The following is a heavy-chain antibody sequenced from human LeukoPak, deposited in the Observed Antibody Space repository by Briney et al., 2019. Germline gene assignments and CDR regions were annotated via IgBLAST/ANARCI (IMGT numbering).Heavy chain of an antibody. CDR1: GGSFSGYY. V-gene: IGHV4-34*01. D-gene: IGHD1-26*01. CDR2: INHSGST. CDR3: ARGQWGRPIRWFDP. J-gene: IGHJ5*02. Sequence: ASETLSLTCAVYGGSFSGYYWSWIRQPPGKGLEWIGEINHSGSTNYNPSLKSRVTISVDTSKNQFSLKLSSVTAADTAVYYCARGQWGRPIRWFDPWGQGTLVTVSS.